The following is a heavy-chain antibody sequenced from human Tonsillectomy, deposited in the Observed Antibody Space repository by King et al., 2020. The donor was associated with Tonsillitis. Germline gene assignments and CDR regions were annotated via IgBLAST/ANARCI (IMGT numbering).Heavy chain of an antibody. CDR3: ARNEVTAIAEYFQH. CDR2: IYHSGST. CDR1: GGSISSSNW. D-gene: IGHD2-21*02. V-gene: IGHV4-4*02. Sequence: QLQESGPGLVKPSGTLSLTCAVSGGSISSSNWWSWVRQPPGKGLEWIGEIYHSGSTNYNPSLKSRVTISVDKSKNPFSLQLSSVTAADTAVYYCARNEVTAIAEYFQHWGQGTLVTVSS. J-gene: IGHJ1*01.